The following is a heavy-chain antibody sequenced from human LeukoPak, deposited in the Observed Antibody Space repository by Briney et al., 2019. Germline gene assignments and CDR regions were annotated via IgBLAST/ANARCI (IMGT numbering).Heavy chain of an antibody. CDR3: ARGDYYGSETLYYFDY. Sequence: PSETLSLTCTVSGGSISSGGYYWSWIRQPPGKGLEWIGYIYHSGSTYYNPSLKSRVTISVDRSKNQFSLKLSSVTAADTAVYYCARGDYYGSETLYYFDYWGQGTLVTVSS. CDR2: IYHSGST. J-gene: IGHJ4*02. CDR1: GGSISSGGYY. V-gene: IGHV4-30-2*01. D-gene: IGHD3-10*01.